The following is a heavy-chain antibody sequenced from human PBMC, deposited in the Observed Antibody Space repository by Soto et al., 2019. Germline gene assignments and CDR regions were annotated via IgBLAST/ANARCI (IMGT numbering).Heavy chain of an antibody. CDR3: ARDNLNYVYAFDI. D-gene: IGHD1-7*01. CDR2: IWSDGSNK. Sequence: GGSLRLSCAASGFTFSSYAIHWVRQAPGKGLEWVAVIWSDGSNKYYADSVKGRFTISRDNSKNTLYLQMNSLRAEDTAVYYCARDNLNYVYAFDIWGQGTMVTVSS. V-gene: IGHV3-33*01. CDR1: GFTFSSYA. J-gene: IGHJ3*02.